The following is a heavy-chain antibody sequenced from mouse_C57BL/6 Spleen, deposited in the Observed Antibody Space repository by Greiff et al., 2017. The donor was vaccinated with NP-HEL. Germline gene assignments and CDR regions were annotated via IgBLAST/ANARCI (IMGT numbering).Heavy chain of an antibody. V-gene: IGHV5-17*01. CDR1: GFTFSDYG. CDR2: ISSGSSTI. J-gene: IGHJ2*01. CDR3: ARGDYYGSSYPGYFDY. Sequence: EVKLVESGGGLVKPGGSLKLSCAASGFTFSDYGMHWVRQAPEKGLEWVAYISSGSSTIYYADTVKGRFTISRANAKNTLFLQMTSRRSEDTAMYYCARGDYYGSSYPGYFDYWGQGTTLTVSS. D-gene: IGHD1-1*01.